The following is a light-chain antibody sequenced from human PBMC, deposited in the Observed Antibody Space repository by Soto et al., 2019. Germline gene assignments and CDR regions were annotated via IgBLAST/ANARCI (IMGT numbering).Light chain of an antibody. CDR2: AAS. CDR1: QGISSD. V-gene: IGKV1-9*01. Sequence: DIQLTQSPSFLSASVGDRVTITCRASQGISSDLAWYQQNPGKAPKLLIYAASTLQNGVPSTFSGSGSGTEFTLTISSLQPEDFAVYYCQQRNVWPPITFGQGTRLEIK. CDR3: QQRNVWPPIT. J-gene: IGKJ5*01.